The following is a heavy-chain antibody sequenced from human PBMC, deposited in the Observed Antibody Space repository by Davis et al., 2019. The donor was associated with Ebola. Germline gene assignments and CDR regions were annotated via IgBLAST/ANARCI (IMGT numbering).Heavy chain of an antibody. J-gene: IGHJ4*02. Sequence: PGGSLRLSCAASGFTFSSYEMNWVRQAPGKGLVWVSYISSSGSTIYYADSVKGRFTISRDNAKNSLYLQMNSLRAEDTAVYYCARAIEGVHFDYWGQGTLVTVSS. D-gene: IGHD1-26*01. CDR3: ARAIEGVHFDY. CDR2: ISSSGSTI. CDR1: GFTFSSYE. V-gene: IGHV3-48*03.